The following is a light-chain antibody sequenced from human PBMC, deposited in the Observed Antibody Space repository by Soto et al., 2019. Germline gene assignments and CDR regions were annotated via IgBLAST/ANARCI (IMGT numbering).Light chain of an antibody. J-gene: IGLJ3*02. Sequence: QSVLTQPPSASGTPGQSITISCSGSSSNIGSQYVYWYQQLPGTAPTVVIYNERPSGVPDRFSGSKSGTSASLAISGLRSEDEADYYCAAWDDSLSGRVFGGGTKLTVL. CDR2: N. V-gene: IGLV1-47*01. CDR1: SSNIGSQY. CDR3: AAWDDSLSGRV.